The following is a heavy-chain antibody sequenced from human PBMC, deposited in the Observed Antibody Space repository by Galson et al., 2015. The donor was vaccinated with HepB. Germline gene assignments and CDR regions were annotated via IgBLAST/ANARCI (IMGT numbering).Heavy chain of an antibody. J-gene: IGHJ6*03. CDR3: AKGEYCSSTSCPTSVRYYFYYMDV. CDR2: ISGSGGST. D-gene: IGHD2-2*01. Sequence: SLRLSCAASGFTFSSYAMSWVRQAPGKGLEWVSAISGSGGSTYYADSVKGRFTISRDNSKNTLYLQMNSLRAEDTAVYYCAKGEYCSSTSCPTSVRYYFYYMDVWGTGTTVTVSS. V-gene: IGHV3-23*01. CDR1: GFTFSSYA.